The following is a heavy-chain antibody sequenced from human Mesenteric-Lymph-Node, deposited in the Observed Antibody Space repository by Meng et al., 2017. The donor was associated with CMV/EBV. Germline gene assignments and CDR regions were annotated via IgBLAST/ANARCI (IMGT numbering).Heavy chain of an antibody. J-gene: IGHJ4*02. D-gene: IGHD6-13*01. V-gene: IGHV3-7*01. CDR1: GFTFSSYW. CDR3: AINIAVAGFNY. Sequence: GESLKISCAASGFTFSSYWMSWVRQAPGKGLEWVANIKQDGSEKYYVDSVKGRFTISRDNAKNSLYLQMNSLRAEDTAVYYCAINIAVAGFNYWGQGTLVTVSS. CDR2: IKQDGSEK.